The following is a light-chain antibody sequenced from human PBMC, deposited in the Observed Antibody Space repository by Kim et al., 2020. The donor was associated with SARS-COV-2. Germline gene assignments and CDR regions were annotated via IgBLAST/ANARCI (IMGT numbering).Light chain of an antibody. CDR3: QQSYSIPIT. Sequence: ASFGDRVTITCRASQNIRNYLNWYQQKPGKAPKVLIYTASSLQTGVPSRFVGSGSGTDFTLSINSLQPEDFATYFCQQSYSIPITFGQGTRLEIK. CDR2: TAS. CDR1: QNIRNY. J-gene: IGKJ5*01. V-gene: IGKV1-39*01.